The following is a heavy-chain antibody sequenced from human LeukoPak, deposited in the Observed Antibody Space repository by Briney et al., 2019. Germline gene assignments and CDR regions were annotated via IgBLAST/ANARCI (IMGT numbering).Heavy chain of an antibody. J-gene: IGHJ4*02. Sequence: PSDLSLTCAVYGGSFSGYYWSWIRQPPGKGLEWIGEINHSGSTNYNPSLKSRVTISVDTSKNQFSLKLSSVTAADTAVYYCASISSGQTYNPHFDYWGQGTLVTVSS. CDR1: GGSFSGYY. CDR2: INHSGST. V-gene: IGHV4-34*01. D-gene: IGHD3-22*01. CDR3: ASISSGQTYNPHFDY.